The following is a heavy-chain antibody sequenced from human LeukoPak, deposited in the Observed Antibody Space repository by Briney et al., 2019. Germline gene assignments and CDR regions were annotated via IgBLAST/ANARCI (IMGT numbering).Heavy chain of an antibody. Sequence: GSLRLSCAASGFTFSSYDMHWVRQATGKGLEWVSAIGTAGDTYYPGSVKGRFTISRENAKNSLYLQMNSLRAGDTAVYYCARSPYDSGLFDYWGQGTLVTVSS. J-gene: IGHJ4*02. V-gene: IGHV3-13*01. CDR3: ARSPYDSGLFDY. CDR2: IGTAGDT. D-gene: IGHD3-22*01. CDR1: GFTFSSYD.